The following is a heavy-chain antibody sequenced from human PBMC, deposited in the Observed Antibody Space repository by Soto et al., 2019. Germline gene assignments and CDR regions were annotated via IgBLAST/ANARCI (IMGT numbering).Heavy chain of an antibody. CDR2: MYYSGTT. J-gene: IGHJ4*02. CDR3: XXXXXLDYGQPPQLDY. CDR1: GGSISGYY. Sequence: QVQLQESGPGLVKPSETLSLTCSVSGGSISGYYWSWIRQPPGKGLEWIGYMYYSGTTNYNPSLKSRVTISVDTTKNQVSLKVTSVTAADTAVYXXXXXXXLDYGQPPQLDYWGQGTLVTVSS. V-gene: IGHV4-59*01. D-gene: IGHD4-17*01.